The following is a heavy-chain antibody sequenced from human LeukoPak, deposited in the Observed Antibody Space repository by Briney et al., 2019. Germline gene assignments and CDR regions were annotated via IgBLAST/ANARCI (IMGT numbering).Heavy chain of an antibody. D-gene: IGHD3-3*02. CDR3: ARDRERRIFGVVYYYYYMDV. Sequence: ASVKVSCKASGYTFTSYYMHWVRQAPGQGLEWMGIINPSGGSTSCAQKFQGRVTMTGDTSTSTVYMDLSSLRSEDTAVYYCARDRERRIFGVVYYYYYMDVWGKGTTVTVSS. V-gene: IGHV1-46*03. CDR2: INPSGGST. J-gene: IGHJ6*03. CDR1: GYTFTSYY.